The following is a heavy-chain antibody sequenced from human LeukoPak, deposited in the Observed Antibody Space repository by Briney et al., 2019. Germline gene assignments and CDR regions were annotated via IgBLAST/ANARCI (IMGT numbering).Heavy chain of an antibody. J-gene: IGHJ4*02. V-gene: IGHV4-39*01. CDR1: GGSISSSRYY. CDR2: IYYSGST. CDR3: ARPLRAYSGYDWGY. Sequence: SETLSLTSTVAGGSISSSRYYWGWIRHPPGKGLEWMGSIYYSGSTHYNPSLKSRVTISVDAPKIQFSLKLSSVTDPDTDVYYCARPLRAYSGYDWGYWGQGTLVTVSS. D-gene: IGHD5-12*01.